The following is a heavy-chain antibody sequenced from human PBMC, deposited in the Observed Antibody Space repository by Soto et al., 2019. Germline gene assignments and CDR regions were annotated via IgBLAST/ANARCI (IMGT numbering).Heavy chain of an antibody. CDR2: ISGSGATT. D-gene: IGHD3-9*01. CDR3: AKLRYFDWSAYNWFEY. V-gene: IGHV3-23*01. CDR1: GFTFSSYA. J-gene: IGHJ5*01. Sequence: SLRLSCAASGFTFSSYAMTWVRQAPGKGLEWVSGISGSGATTSYADSVKGRFTVSRDNSKNTLYLQMNSLRVEDTAVYHCAKLRYFDWSAYNWFEYWGQGTPVTVSS.